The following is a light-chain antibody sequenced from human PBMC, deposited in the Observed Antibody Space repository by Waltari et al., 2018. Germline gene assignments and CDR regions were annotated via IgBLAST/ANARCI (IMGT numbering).Light chain of an antibody. CDR1: QSISSY. J-gene: IGKJ2*01. V-gene: IGKV1-39*01. CDR3: QQSYSTPYT. Sequence: DIQMTQSPSSLSASVGDRVTITCRASQSISSYLNWYQQKPGKAPKLLIYAASSLQSGVPSRFSGSRSGTEFTLTISSLQPEDFATYYCQQSYSTPYTFGQGTKLEIK. CDR2: AAS.